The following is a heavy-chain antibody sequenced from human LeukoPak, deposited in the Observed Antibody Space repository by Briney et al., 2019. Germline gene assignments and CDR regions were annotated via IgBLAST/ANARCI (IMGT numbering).Heavy chain of an antibody. V-gene: IGHV4-39*07. Sequence: KPSETLSLTCTVSGGSINTSPYYWGWDRQPPEKGLEWLGSISYSGTAYYNPSLRSRVTVSRDTSKNQFSLNLNSVTAADTAVYYCVRVRTGSISDHWGQGILVIVSS. CDR3: VRVRTGSISDH. CDR2: ISYSGTA. CDR1: GGSINTSPYY. D-gene: IGHD2-8*02. J-gene: IGHJ4*02.